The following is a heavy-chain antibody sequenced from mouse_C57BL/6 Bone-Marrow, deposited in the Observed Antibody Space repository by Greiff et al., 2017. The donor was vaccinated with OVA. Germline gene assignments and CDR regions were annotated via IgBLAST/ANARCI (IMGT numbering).Heavy chain of an antibody. V-gene: IGHV1-9*01. CDR3: AGRDYDDGVFAY. Sequence: VQLQESGAELVKPGASVKLSCTASGFTFTGYWIEWVKQRPGHGLEWIGEIFPGSGSTNYNEKFKGKATFTADTSSNTAYMQLSSLTAEDSAIYYCAGRDYDDGVFAYWGQGTLVTVSA. D-gene: IGHD2-4*01. CDR1: GFTFTGYW. J-gene: IGHJ3*01. CDR2: IFPGSGST.